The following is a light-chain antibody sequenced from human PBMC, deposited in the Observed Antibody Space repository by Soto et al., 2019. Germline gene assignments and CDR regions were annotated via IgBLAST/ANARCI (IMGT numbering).Light chain of an antibody. CDR1: QRISSSY. CDR3: QQYDSTPPYT. CDR2: GSS. J-gene: IGKJ2*01. V-gene: IGKV3-20*01. Sequence: DIVLTQSPGTLSLSPGERATLSCRVSQRISSSYSAWYQQKPGQAPRLLIYGSSFRATRIPDRFSGSGSGTDFTLTISRLGPEDFAVYYCQQYDSTPPYTFGQGTKLEI.